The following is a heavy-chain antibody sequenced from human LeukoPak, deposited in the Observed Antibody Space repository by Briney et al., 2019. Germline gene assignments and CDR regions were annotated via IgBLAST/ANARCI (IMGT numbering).Heavy chain of an antibody. V-gene: IGHV3-33*06. CDR3: AKGYMTSVTWDY. Sequence: GGSLRLSCAASGFTFSSYGMHWVRQAPGKGLEWVAVIWYDGSNKYYADSVKGRFTISRDNSRNTVYLQMNSLRTEDTAVYYCAKGYMTSVTWDYWGQGTLVTVSS. CDR2: IWYDGSNK. D-gene: IGHD4-17*01. CDR1: GFTFSSYG. J-gene: IGHJ4*02.